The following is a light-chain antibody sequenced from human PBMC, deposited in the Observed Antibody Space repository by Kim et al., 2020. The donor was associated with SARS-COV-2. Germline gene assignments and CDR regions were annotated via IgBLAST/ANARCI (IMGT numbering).Light chain of an antibody. CDR2: AAS. J-gene: IGKJ1*01. Sequence: ASTGGSVTITCRARQVISSYLAWYQQKPGKAPKLLIYAASTLQSGVPSRFSGSGSGTDFTLTISCLQSEDFATYYCQQYYSYPRTFGQGTKVDIK. V-gene: IGKV1-8*01. CDR3: QQYYSYPRT. CDR1: QVISSY.